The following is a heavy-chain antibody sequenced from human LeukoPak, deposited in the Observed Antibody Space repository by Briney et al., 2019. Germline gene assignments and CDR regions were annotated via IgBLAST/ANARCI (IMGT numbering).Heavy chain of an antibody. CDR1: GGSISSSSYY. Sequence: LSLTCTVSGGSISSSSYYWGWIRQAPGKGLEWVSYISTSSSYTNYADSVKGRFTISRDNAKNSLYLQMNSLRAEDTAVYYCARTSSSVLDYWGQGTLVTVSS. D-gene: IGHD5/OR15-5a*01. V-gene: IGHV3-11*06. CDR2: ISTSSSYT. J-gene: IGHJ4*02. CDR3: ARTSSSVLDY.